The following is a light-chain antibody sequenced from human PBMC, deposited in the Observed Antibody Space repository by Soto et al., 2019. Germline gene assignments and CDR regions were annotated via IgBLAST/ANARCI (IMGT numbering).Light chain of an antibody. CDR3: QTWGSGGV. CDR1: SGHSSYA. V-gene: IGLV4-69*01. CDR2: LNTDGSH. J-gene: IGLJ2*01. Sequence: QLVLTQSPSASASLGASVKLTCTLSSGHSSYAIAWHQQQSEKGPRYLMGLNTDGSHSKGDGIPDRFSGFSSGAEHYLTISSLQSEDEADYYCQTWGSGGVFGGGTKLTVL.